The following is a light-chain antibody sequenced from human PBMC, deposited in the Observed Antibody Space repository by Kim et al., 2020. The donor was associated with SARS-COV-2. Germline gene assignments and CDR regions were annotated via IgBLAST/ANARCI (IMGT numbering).Light chain of an antibody. CDR2: GAS. CDR3: QQYGRSPLT. J-gene: IGKJ4*01. CDR1: QSVSSSF. V-gene: IGKV3-20*01. Sequence: LSPGESAPLSCRASQSVSSSFLAWYQQKPGQAPRLLIYGASSRATGIPDRFSGSGSGTDFTLTISRLEPEDFAVYYCQQYGRSPLTFGGGTKLEI.